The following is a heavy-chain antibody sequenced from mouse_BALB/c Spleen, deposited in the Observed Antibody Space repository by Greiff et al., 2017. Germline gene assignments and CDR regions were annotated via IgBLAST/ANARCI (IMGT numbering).Heavy chain of an antibody. CDR3: TYIYYGNYGAMDY. Sequence: QVQLKQSGAELVKPGASVKLSCKASGYTFTSYYMYWVKQRPGQGLEWIGEINPSNGGTNFNEKFKSKATLTVDKSSSTAYMQLSSLTSEDSAVYYCTYIYYGNYGAMDYWGQGTSVTVSS. CDR2: INPSNGGT. CDR1: GYTFTSYY. V-gene: IGHV1S81*02. D-gene: IGHD2-1*01. J-gene: IGHJ4*01.